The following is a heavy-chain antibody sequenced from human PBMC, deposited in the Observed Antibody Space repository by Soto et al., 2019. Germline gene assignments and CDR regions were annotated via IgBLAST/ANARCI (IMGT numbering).Heavy chain of an antibody. J-gene: IGHJ6*02. V-gene: IGHV4-39*01. D-gene: IGHD6-19*01. CDR1: GGSMRSSSYY. Sequence: SETLSLTCPVSGGSMRSSSYYWGWIRQPPGKGLEWIGSIYYSGSTYYNPSLKSRVTISVDTSKNQFSLKLSSVTAADTAVYYCARRSSGPYYYGMDVWGQGTTVTVSS. CDR3: ARRSSGPYYYGMDV. CDR2: IYYSGST.